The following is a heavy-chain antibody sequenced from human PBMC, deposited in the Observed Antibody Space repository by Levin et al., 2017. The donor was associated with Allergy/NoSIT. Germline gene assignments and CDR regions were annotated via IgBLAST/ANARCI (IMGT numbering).Heavy chain of an antibody. D-gene: IGHD2-2*02. V-gene: IGHV1-18*01. CDR1: GYTFTSYG. Sequence: ASVKVSCKASGYTFTSYGFSWVRQAPGQGLEWMGWISAYNGNTNYAQKLQGRVIMTTDTSTSTAYMELRGLTFDDTAVYYCARGDCSSTSCYIPGYYGMDVWGQGTTVTVSS. J-gene: IGHJ6*02. CDR2: ISAYNGNT. CDR3: ARGDCSSTSCYIPGYYGMDV.